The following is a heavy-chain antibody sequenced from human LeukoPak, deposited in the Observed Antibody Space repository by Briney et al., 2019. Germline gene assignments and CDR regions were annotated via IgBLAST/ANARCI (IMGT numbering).Heavy chain of an antibody. CDR2: IQQDGSEK. Sequence: GGSLRLSCAASGFTISDYWMSWVRQAPGKGLEWVANIQQDGSEKYYVDSVKGRFTISRDNAKKSLFLQVSSLRGEDTAVYYCARDRGFSYGIDFWGQGTLVTVSS. CDR1: GFTISDYW. CDR3: ARDRGFSYGIDF. D-gene: IGHD5-18*01. V-gene: IGHV3-7*04. J-gene: IGHJ4*02.